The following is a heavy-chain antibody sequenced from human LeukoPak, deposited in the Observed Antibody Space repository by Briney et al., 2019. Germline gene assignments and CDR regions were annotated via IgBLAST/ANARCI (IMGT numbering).Heavy chain of an antibody. CDR2: IYYSGST. V-gene: IGHV4-59*01. CDR3: ARDDGDSFFDY. CDR1: GGSISSYY. D-gene: IGHD4-17*01. Sequence: SETLSLTCTVSGGSISSYYWSWIRQPPGKGLEWIGYIYYSGSTNYNPSLKSRVTISADTSKNQFSLKLSSVTAADTAVYYCARDDGDSFFDYWGQGTLVTVSS. J-gene: IGHJ4*02.